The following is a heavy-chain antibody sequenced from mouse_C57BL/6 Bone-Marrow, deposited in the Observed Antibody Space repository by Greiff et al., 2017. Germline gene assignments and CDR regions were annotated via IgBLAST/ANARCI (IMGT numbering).Heavy chain of an antibody. CDR2: ISSGSSTI. CDR3: ARSHGQLRLRWFAY. D-gene: IGHD3-2*02. CDR1: GFTFSDYG. V-gene: IGHV5-17*01. Sequence: EVKLVESGGGLVKPGGSLKLSCAASGFTFSDYGMHWVRQAPEKGLEWVAYISSGSSTIYYADTVKGRFTISRDNAKNTLFLQMTSLRSEDTAMYYCARSHGQLRLRWFAYWGQGTLVTVSA. J-gene: IGHJ3*01.